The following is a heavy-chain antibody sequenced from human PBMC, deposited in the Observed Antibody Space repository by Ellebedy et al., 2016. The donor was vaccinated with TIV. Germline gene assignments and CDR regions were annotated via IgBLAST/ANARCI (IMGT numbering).Heavy chain of an antibody. Sequence: GGSLRLXXATSGFTFSSYGMHWVRQAPGKGLEWVAVISYDGSNKYYADSVKGRFTISRDNSKNTLYLQMNSLRAEDTAVYYCAKDRWYSSSWYPRYYYYGMDVWGQGTTVTVSS. CDR2: ISYDGSNK. D-gene: IGHD6-13*01. J-gene: IGHJ6*02. CDR1: GFTFSSYG. CDR3: AKDRWYSSSWYPRYYYYGMDV. V-gene: IGHV3-30*18.